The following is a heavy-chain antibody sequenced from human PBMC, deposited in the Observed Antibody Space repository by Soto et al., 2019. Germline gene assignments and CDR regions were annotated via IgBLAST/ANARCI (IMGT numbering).Heavy chain of an antibody. CDR1: GFTFSSYS. Sequence: GGSLRLSCAASGFTFSSYSMNWVRQAPGKGLEWVSYISSSSSTIYYADSVKGRFTISRDNAKNPLYLQMNSLRDEDTAVYYCARDQQQLATYYYYGMDVWGQGTTVTVSS. J-gene: IGHJ6*02. D-gene: IGHD6-13*01. V-gene: IGHV3-48*02. CDR2: ISSSSSTI. CDR3: ARDQQQLATYYYYGMDV.